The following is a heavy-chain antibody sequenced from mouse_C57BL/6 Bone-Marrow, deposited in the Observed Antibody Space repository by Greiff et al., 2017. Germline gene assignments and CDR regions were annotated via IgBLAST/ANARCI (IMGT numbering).Heavy chain of an antibody. CDR2: ISSGGSYT. Sequence: EVKLVESGGDLVKPGGSLKLSCAASGFTFSSYGMSWVRQTPDKRLEWVATISSGGSYTYYPDSVKGRFPISSDNAKNTLYLQMSSLKSEDTAMYYCARHDSSGYDWYFDVWGTGTTVTVSS. CDR3: ARHDSSGYDWYFDV. J-gene: IGHJ1*03. CDR1: GFTFSSYG. V-gene: IGHV5-6*01. D-gene: IGHD3-2*02.